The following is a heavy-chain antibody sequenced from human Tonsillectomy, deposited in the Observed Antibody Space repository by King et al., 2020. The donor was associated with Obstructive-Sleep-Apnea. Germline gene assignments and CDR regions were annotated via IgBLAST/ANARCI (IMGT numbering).Heavy chain of an antibody. CDR3: AKDLYYDFWSGSSGYFDY. V-gene: IGHV3-23*04. CDR2: ISGSGDST. D-gene: IGHD3-3*01. Sequence: DVQLVESGGDLVQPGGSLRLSCAASGFTFSSYAMSWVRQAPGKGLEWVSTISGSGDSTYYADSVKGRFTISRDNSKNTLYLQMNSLRAEDTAVYYCAKDLYYDFWSGSSGYFDYWGQGTLVTVSS. J-gene: IGHJ4*02. CDR1: GFTFSSYA.